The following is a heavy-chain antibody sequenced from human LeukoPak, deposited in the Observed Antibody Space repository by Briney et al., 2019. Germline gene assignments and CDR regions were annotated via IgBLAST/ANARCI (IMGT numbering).Heavy chain of an antibody. CDR1: GFTFSSYS. V-gene: IGHV3-48*02. J-gene: IGHJ6*02. CDR3: AITEWRGSYYYGMDV. D-gene: IGHD3-16*01. CDR2: ISSSSSTI. Sequence: PGGSLRLSCAASGFTFSSYSMNWVRQAPGKGLEWVSYISSSSSTIYYADSVKGRFTISRDNAKNSLYLQMNSLRDEDTAVYYCAITEWRGSYYYGMDVWGQGTTVTVSS.